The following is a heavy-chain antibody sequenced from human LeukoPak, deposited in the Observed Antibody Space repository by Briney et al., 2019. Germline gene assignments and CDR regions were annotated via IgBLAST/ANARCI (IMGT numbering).Heavy chain of an antibody. D-gene: IGHD4-17*01. CDR1: GGSISSYY. J-gene: IGHJ4*02. V-gene: IGHV4-59*01. Sequence: SETLSLTCTVSGGSISSYYWSWIRQPPGKGLEWIGYIYYSGSTNYNPSLKSRVTISVDTSKNQFSLKLSSVTAADTAVYYCARIRDYGDYVFDYWGQGTLVTVSS. CDR2: IYYSGST. CDR3: ARIRDYGDYVFDY.